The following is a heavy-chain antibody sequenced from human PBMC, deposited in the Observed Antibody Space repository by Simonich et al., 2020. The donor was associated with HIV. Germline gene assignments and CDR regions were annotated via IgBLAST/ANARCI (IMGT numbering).Heavy chain of an antibody. CDR3: ARGGYGFVYLDY. V-gene: IGHV3-7*01. Sequence: EVQLVESGGGLVQPGGSLRLSCAASGFTFSNYWMSWVRQAPGKGWEWWATINQEGSEKYYGDSVKGRFTISRDNTKNSLYLQMNSLRAEDTAVYYCARGGYGFVYLDYWGQGTLVTVSS. CDR2: INQEGSEK. J-gene: IGHJ4*02. CDR1: GFTFSNYW. D-gene: IGHD5-18*01.